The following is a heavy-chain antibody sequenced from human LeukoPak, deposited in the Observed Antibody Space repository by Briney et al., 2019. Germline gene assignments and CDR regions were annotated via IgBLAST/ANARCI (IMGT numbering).Heavy chain of an antibody. CDR3: AKDVQRSERLRWHFDY. D-gene: IGHD4-23*01. CDR2: ISSNGGST. Sequence: GGSLRLSCSASGFTFSSYAMHWVRQAPGKGLEYVSAISSNGGSTYYADSVKGRFTISRDNSKNTLYLQMNSLRAEDTAVYYCAKDVQRSERLRWHFDYWGQGTLVTVSS. J-gene: IGHJ4*02. CDR1: GFTFSSYA. V-gene: IGHV3-64*04.